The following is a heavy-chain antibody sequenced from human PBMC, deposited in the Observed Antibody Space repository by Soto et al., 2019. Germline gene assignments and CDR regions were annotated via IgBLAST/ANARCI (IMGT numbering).Heavy chain of an antibody. V-gene: IGHV3-48*02. CDR2: ITSSSTSI. CDR1: GFTFSSYS. Sequence: GGSLRLSCVASGFTFSSYSMNWVRQAAGKGLEWVSKITSSSTSIYYVDSVKGRFTISRDNAKNSLYLQMNSLRDEDTAVYYCAREDWDFDYWGQGTLVTVSS. J-gene: IGHJ4*02. CDR3: AREDWDFDY. D-gene: IGHD3-9*01.